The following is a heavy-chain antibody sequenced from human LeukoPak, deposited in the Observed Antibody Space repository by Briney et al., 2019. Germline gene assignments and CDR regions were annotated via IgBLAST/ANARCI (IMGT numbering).Heavy chain of an antibody. CDR3: ARGGVAARRGLSY. Sequence: WETLSLTCAVYGGSFSGYYCSWIRQPPGKGLEWIGEINHSGSTNYNPSLKSRVTISLDTSKNQFSLKLSSVTAADTAVYYCARGGVAARRGLSYWGRGTLVTVSS. D-gene: IGHD6-6*01. V-gene: IGHV4-34*01. CDR2: INHSGST. CDR1: GGSFSGYY. J-gene: IGHJ4*02.